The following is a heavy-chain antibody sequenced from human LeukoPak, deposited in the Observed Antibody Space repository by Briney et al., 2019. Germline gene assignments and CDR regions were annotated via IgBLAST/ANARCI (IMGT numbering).Heavy chain of an antibody. CDR2: ISSSSSYT. D-gene: IGHD2-2*01. CDR3: ARAGYCSSTSCYTSYGMDV. V-gene: IGHV3-11*06. J-gene: IGHJ6*04. Sequence: GGSLRLSCAASGFTFSDYYMSWIRQAPGKGLEWVSYISSSSSYTNYADSVKGRFTISRDNAKNSLYLQMNSLRAEDTAVYYCARAGYCSSTSCYTSYGMDVWGKGTTVTV. CDR1: GFTFSDYY.